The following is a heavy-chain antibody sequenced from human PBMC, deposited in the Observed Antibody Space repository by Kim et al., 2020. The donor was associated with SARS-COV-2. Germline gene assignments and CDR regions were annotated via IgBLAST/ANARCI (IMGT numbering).Heavy chain of an antibody. CDR1: GGSFSGYY. CDR2: INHSGST. V-gene: IGHV4-34*01. J-gene: IGHJ6*02. D-gene: IGHD6-13*01. CDR3: ARLASSTYYYYGMDV. Sequence: SETLSLTCAVYGGSFSGYYWSWIRQPPGKGLEWIGEINHSGSTNYNPSLKSRVTISVDTSKNQFSLKLSSVTAADTAVYYCARLASSTYYYYGMDVWGQGTTVTVSS.